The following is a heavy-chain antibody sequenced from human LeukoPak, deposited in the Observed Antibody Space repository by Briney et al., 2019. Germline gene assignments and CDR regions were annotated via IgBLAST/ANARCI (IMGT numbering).Heavy chain of an antibody. J-gene: IGHJ4*02. V-gene: IGHV4-30-2*01. CDR3: ARGRGPYGSGSYPFDY. D-gene: IGHD3-10*01. CDR1: GGSISSGGYS. Sequence: PSQTLSLTCAVSGGSISSGGYSWSWIRQPPGKGLEWIGYIYHSGSTYYNPSLKSRVTISVDRSKNQFSPKLSSVTAADTAVYYCARGRGPYGSGSYPFDYWGQGTLVTVSS. CDR2: IYHSGST.